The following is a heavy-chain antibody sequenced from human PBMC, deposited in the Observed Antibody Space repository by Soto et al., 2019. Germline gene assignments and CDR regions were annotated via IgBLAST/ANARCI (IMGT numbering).Heavy chain of an antibody. CDR1: GGSINNYY. Sequence: SETLSLTCTVSGGSINNYYWSWIRQPPGKGLEWIGYVYYTGSTIYNPSLESRVSMSVDTSKNQFSLKLSSVNAADTAMYYRAKYRRTAAEGYRLDYWGRGILVTVS. CDR2: VYYTGST. J-gene: IGHJ4*02. D-gene: IGHD5-12*01. V-gene: IGHV4-59*01. CDR3: AKYRRTAAEGYRLDY.